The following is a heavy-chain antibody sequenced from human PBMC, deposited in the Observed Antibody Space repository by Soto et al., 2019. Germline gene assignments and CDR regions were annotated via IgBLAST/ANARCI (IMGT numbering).Heavy chain of an antibody. V-gene: IGHV3-43*02. CDR3: AKELAAGDTGYYYYYCGMDD. J-gene: IGHJ6*02. CDR1: GFTFDDYA. CDR2: ISGDGGST. Sequence: GGSLRLSCAASGFTFDDYAMHWVRQAPGKGLEWVSLISGDGGSTYYADSVKGRFTISRDNSKNSLFLQMNSLRTEDTALYYCAKELAAGDTGYYYYYCGMDDWGQGTTVTVSS. D-gene: IGHD6-13*01.